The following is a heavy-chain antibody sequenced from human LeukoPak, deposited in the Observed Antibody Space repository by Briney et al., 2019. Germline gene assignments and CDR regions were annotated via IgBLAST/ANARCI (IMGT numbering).Heavy chain of an antibody. CDR2: INWNGGST. D-gene: IGHD3-16*01. CDR1: GFTFSFYA. Sequence: GGSLRLSCVASGFTFSFYAMTWVRQAPGKGLEWVSGINWNGGSTGYADSVKGRFTISRDNAKNSLYLQMNSLRAEDTALYYCARGEGGFDYWGQGTLVTVSS. CDR3: ARGEGGFDY. V-gene: IGHV3-20*04. J-gene: IGHJ4*02.